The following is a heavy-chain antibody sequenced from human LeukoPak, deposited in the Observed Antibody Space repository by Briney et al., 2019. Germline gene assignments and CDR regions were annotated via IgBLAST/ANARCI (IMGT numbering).Heavy chain of an antibody. J-gene: IGHJ4*02. D-gene: IGHD1-26*01. CDR1: GFTFSSYS. Sequence: PGGPLRLSCAASGFTFSSYSMNWVRQAPGKGLEWVSSISNSSSYIYYADSVKGRFTISRDNAKNSLYLQMNSLRAEDTAVYYCARDLSGSYYSTRYFDYWGQGTLVTVSS. CDR3: ARDLSGSYYSTRYFDY. CDR2: ISNSSSYI. V-gene: IGHV3-21*01.